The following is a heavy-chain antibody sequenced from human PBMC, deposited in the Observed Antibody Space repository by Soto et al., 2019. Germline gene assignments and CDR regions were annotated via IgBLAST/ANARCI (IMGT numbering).Heavy chain of an antibody. CDR3: KSRDY. Sequence: EVQLVESGGGLVQPGGSLRLACAASGVSVSDNYMNWVRQAPGKGLEWVSVIFSGGSTNYADSVKGRFTISRHNSENTLYLQMSSLRVEDTAVYYCKSRDYWGRGTLVTVSS. CDR2: IFSGGST. V-gene: IGHV3-53*04. J-gene: IGHJ4*02. CDR1: GVSVSDNY.